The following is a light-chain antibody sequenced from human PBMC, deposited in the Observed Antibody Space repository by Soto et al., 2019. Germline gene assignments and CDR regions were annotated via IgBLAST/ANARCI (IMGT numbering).Light chain of an antibody. CDR3: QQYSHLIT. Sequence: DIQGTQSPSSGCSCVGDRVSITCQASQDISNYLNWYQQKLGKAPKLLIYDASNLETGVPSRFSGSGSGTDFTFTISSLQTEDIATYYCQQYSHLITFGQGTRLEIK. CDR2: DAS. V-gene: IGKV1-33*01. CDR1: QDISNY. J-gene: IGKJ5*01.